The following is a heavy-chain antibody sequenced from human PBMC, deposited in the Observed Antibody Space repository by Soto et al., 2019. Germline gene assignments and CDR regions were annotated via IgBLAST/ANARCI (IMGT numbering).Heavy chain of an antibody. CDR1: ADLFNNYA. V-gene: IGHV1-69*01. J-gene: IGHJ4*02. CDR3: AASSSVAAAGYFKF. D-gene: IGHD6-13*01. CDR2: ISPLFSTT. Sequence: QVQLVQSGAEVKEPGSSVKVPAKATADLFNNYAFNWVQRAPEQGLEWMGRISPLFSTTNYAQKFQGRVTIGADELTTIVYLEVSNLESEDTAMYYCAASSSVAAAGYFKFWGQGTLVTVSP.